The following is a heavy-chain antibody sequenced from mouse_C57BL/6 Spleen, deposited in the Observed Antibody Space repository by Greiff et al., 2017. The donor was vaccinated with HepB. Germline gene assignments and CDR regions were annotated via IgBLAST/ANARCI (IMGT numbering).Heavy chain of an antibody. CDR2: IDPEDGET. V-gene: IGHV14-2*01. CDR1: GFNIKDYY. D-gene: IGHD1-1*01. J-gene: IGHJ1*03. CDR3: AGRGDYGKDRDDGYFDV. Sequence: VQLQQSGAELVKPGASVKLSCTASGFNIKDYYMHWVKQRTEQGLEWIGRIDPEDGETKYAPKFQGKAPITADTSSTTAYLQLSSLTSEDTAAYYCAGRGDYGKDRDDGYFDVWGTGTTVTVSS.